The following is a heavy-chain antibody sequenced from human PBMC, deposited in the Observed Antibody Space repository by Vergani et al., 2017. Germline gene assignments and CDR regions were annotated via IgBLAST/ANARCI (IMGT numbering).Heavy chain of an antibody. CDR1: GFTVSSNY. CDR3: ARVRFGEFWGHYFDY. J-gene: IGHJ4*02. CDR2: IYSGGST. V-gene: IGHV3-53*01. D-gene: IGHD3-10*01. Sequence: EVQLVESGGGLIQPGGSLRLSCAASGFTVSSNYMSWVRQAPGKGLEWVSVIYSGGSTYYADSVKGRFTITRDKSKNTRYLQMNSLRAEDTAVYYCARVRFGEFWGHYFDYWGQGTLVTVAS.